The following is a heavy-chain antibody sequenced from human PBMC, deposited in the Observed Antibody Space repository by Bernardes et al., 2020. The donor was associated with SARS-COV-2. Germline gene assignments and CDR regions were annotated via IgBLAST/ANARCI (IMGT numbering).Heavy chain of an antibody. Sequence: GSLKLSCAASGFTVSSNYMSWVRQAPGKGLEWVSVIYSGGSTYYADSVKGRFTISRDNSKNTLYLQMNSLRAEDTAVYYCARDGEPGAFDIWGQGTMVTVSS. V-gene: IGHV3-66*02. CDR2: IYSGGST. CDR3: ARDGEPGAFDI. D-gene: IGHD1-26*01. CDR1: GFTVSSNY. J-gene: IGHJ3*02.